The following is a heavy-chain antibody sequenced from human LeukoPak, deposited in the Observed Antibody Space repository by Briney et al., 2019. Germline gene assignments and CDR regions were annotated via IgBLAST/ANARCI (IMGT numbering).Heavy chain of an antibody. CDR3: AREGGVAIHSSGWYGSAPNWFDP. Sequence: SVKVSCKASGGTFSSYAISWVRQAPGQGLEWMGGIIPIFGTANYAQKFQGRVTITADESTSTAYMELSSLRSEDTAVYYWAREGGVAIHSSGWYGSAPNWFDPWGQGTLVTVSS. J-gene: IGHJ5*02. CDR1: GGTFSSYA. D-gene: IGHD6-19*01. CDR2: IIPIFGTA. V-gene: IGHV1-69*13.